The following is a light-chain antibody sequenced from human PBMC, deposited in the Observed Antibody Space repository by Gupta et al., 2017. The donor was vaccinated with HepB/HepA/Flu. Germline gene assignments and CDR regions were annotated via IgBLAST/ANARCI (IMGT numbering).Light chain of an antibody. CDR2: GGS. CDR3: QQACSSPQT. CDR1: QSLSSNF. J-gene: IGKJ4*02. Sequence: IVFTESPSTLALSPGESATLSCTARQSLSSNFLAWYQQKPGQAPRLLIYGGSSRATGIPDRFSGSGSETEFALTISRLDPEDFAVYYCQQACSSPQTFGEGTKVEIE. V-gene: IGKV3-20*01.